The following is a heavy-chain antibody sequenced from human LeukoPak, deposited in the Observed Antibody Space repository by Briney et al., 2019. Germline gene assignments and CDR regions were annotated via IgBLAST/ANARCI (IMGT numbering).Heavy chain of an antibody. D-gene: IGHD2-15*01. V-gene: IGHV1-69*13. Sequence: SVKVSCTSSGCTFSSYAISRVRLAPGQGLGWMGGIIPIFGTANYAQEFQGRVTITADESTSTAYMELSSLRSEDTAVYYCARGGYCSGGSCYSGDFDIWGQGTMVTVSS. J-gene: IGHJ3*02. CDR1: GCTFSSYA. CDR2: IIPIFGTA. CDR3: ARGGYCSGGSCYSGDFDI.